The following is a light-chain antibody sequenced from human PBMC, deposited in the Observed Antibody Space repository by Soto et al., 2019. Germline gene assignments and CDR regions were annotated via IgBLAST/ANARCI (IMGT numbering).Light chain of an antibody. Sequence: QSVLPQPTSVSGAPGQRVTISCTGSSSNIGAGYDVHWYQQLPGTAPKLLIYDNTNRPSGVPDRFSGSKSGTSASLAITGLQDEDEADYYCQSYDRSLSGSRVFGTGTKVTVL. V-gene: IGLV1-40*01. CDR1: SSNIGAGYD. CDR2: DNT. CDR3: QSYDRSLSGSRV. J-gene: IGLJ1*01.